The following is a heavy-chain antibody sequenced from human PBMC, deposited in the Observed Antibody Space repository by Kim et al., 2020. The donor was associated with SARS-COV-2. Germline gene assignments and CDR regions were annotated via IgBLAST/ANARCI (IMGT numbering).Heavy chain of an antibody. J-gene: IGHJ4*02. D-gene: IGHD5-12*01. CDR2: ITGYGGSP. Sequence: GGSLRLSCAASGFTFNNYGFSDYAMSWVRQAPGKGLEWVSAITGYGGSPFYADSVKGRFTISRDNSKNILYLQMSSLRADDSAVYYCAKDLRATSYSGPEGAFDYWGPGTLVSVSS. CDR3: AKDLRATSYSGPEGAFDY. V-gene: IGHV3-23*01. CDR1: GFTFNNYGFSDYA.